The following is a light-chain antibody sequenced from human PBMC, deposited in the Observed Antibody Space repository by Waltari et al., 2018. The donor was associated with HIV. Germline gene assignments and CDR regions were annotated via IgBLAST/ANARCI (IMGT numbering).Light chain of an antibody. CDR2: EVN. V-gene: IGLV2-23*02. CDR1: SSDVGSYNL. CDR3: CSYAIGGTFV. J-gene: IGLJ2*01. Sequence: QSALTQPASVSGSPGQSITMSCTGTSSDVGSYNLVSWDQQHPGKAPKLIIYEVNKRPPGITNRFSGFKSGNTASLTITGLQAEDEADYHCCSYAIGGTFVFGGGTKVTVL.